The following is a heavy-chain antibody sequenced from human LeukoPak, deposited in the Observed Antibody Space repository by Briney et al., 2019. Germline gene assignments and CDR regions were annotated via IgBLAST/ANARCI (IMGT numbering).Heavy chain of an antibody. J-gene: IGHJ6*03. CDR3: ARVTTVTTGAHYYYYYMDV. Sequence: SETLSLTCTVSGGSISSYCWSWIRQPAGKGLEWIGRIYTSGSTNYNPSLKSRVTMSVDTSKTQFSLKLSSVTAADTAVYYCARVTTVTTGAHYYYYYMDVWGKGTTVTVSS. CDR1: GGSISSYC. V-gene: IGHV4-4*07. D-gene: IGHD4-17*01. CDR2: IYTSGST.